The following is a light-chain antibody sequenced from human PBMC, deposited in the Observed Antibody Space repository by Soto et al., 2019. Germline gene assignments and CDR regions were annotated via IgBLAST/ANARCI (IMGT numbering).Light chain of an antibody. Sequence: QSALTQPASVSGSPGQSITISCTGTSSDVDTYIYISWYQQHPGKAPKLIIYDVTIRPPGVSNRFSGSKSGNTASLTISGLQTEDEADYYCSSYTFSTLVFATGTKLTVL. CDR2: DVT. V-gene: IGLV2-14*03. J-gene: IGLJ1*01. CDR3: SSYTFSTLV. CDR1: SSDVDTYIY.